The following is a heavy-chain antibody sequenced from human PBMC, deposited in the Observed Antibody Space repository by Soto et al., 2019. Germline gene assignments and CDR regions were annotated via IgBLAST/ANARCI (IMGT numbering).Heavy chain of an antibody. CDR3: ARDLLDTAMDYYYYYGMDV. V-gene: IGHV1-3*01. D-gene: IGHD5-18*01. J-gene: IGHJ6*02. CDR1: VYTFDIYA. CDR2: INAGNGNT. Sequence: ASVTVCCTASVYTFDIYAIRCVRQAPGQRLEWMGWINAGNGNTKYSQKFQGRVTITRDTSASTAYMELSSLRSEDTAVYYCARDLLDTAMDYYYYYGMDVLGQGTTVTVSS.